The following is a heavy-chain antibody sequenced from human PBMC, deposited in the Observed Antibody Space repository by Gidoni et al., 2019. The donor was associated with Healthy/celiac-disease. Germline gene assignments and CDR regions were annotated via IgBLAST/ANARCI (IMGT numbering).Heavy chain of an antibody. J-gene: IGHJ6*02. D-gene: IGHD1-1*01. CDR1: GFTFSSYG. V-gene: IGHV3-30*18. Sequence: QVQLVESGGGVVQPGRYLRLSCAASGFTFSSYGMHWVRQAPGKGLEWVAVISYDGSNKYYADSVKGRFTISRDNSKNTLYLQMNSLRAEDTAVYYCAKSRYRQDYYYYGMDVWGQGTTVTVSS. CDR3: AKSRYRQDYYYYGMDV. CDR2: ISYDGSNK.